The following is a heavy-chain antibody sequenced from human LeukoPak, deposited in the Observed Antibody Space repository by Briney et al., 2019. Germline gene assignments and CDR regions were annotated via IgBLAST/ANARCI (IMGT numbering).Heavy chain of an antibody. D-gene: IGHD2-15*01. Sequence: ASVKVSCKASGYTFTSYAMHWVRQAPGQRLEWMGWINAGNGNTKYSQKFQGRVTITRDTSASTAYMELSSLRSEDTVVYYCARVPQGLGYFDYWGQGTLVTVSS. J-gene: IGHJ4*02. V-gene: IGHV1-3*01. CDR1: GYTFTSYA. CDR3: ARVPQGLGYFDY. CDR2: INAGNGNT.